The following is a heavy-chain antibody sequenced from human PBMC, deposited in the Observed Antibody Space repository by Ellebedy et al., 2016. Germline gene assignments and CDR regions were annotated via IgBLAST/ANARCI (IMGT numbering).Heavy chain of an antibody. CDR1: GFTFRSYA. D-gene: IGHD2-21*02. Sequence: GGSLRLSCAASGFTFRSYAMSWVRQAPGKGLGWVSAISGSGGSTYYADSVKGRFTIARDKSKNTLYLQMNSLRAEDTDVYYCAKDLRDGQGDHVSGLWDYWGQGTLVTVSS. CDR2: ISGSGGST. V-gene: IGHV3-23*01. CDR3: AKDLRDGQGDHVSGLWDY. J-gene: IGHJ4*02.